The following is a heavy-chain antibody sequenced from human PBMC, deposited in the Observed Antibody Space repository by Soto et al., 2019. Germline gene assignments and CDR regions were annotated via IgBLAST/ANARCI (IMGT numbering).Heavy chain of an antibody. CDR3: ARDWIAVGGTFPDLYSCAREDV. CDR2: LNPRGGST. V-gene: IGHV1-46*01. Sequence: QVQLVQSGAEVKKPGASVKVSCKTSGYTFTNYYLHWVRQAPGQGLEWMGILNPRGGSTIYAQKFQGRVSMTSATSTNTFTMELRGMRPEVTAVYCSARDWIAVGGTFPDLYSCAREDVWGQGTTVTVSS. J-gene: IGHJ6*02. CDR1: GYTFTNYY. D-gene: IGHD6-19*01.